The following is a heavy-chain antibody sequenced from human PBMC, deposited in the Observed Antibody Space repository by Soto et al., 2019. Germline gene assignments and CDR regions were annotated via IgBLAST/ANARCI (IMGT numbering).Heavy chain of an antibody. CDR2: IWYDGSNK. CDR1: GFTFSSYG. Sequence: QVQLVESGGGVVQPGRSLRLSCAASGFTFSSYGMHWVRQAPGKGLEWVAVIWYDGSNKYYADSVKGRFTISRDNSKNTLYLQMNSLRAEDTAVYYCARDHVITMVRGVPDYWGQGTLVTVSS. V-gene: IGHV3-33*01. CDR3: ARDHVITMVRGVPDY. D-gene: IGHD3-10*01. J-gene: IGHJ4*02.